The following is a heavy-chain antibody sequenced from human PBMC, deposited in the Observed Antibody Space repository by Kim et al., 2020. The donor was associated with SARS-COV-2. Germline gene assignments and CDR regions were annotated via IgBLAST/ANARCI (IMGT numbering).Heavy chain of an antibody. CDR3: VPRRRGSYSHWFDP. D-gene: IGHD1-26*01. CDR2: VSSNGIST. V-gene: IGHV3-64D*06. CDR1: GFTFSSYA. J-gene: IGHJ5*02. Sequence: GGSLRLSCSASGFTFSSYAMHWVRQAPGKGLEYVSAVSSNGISTYYADSVKGRFTISRDNSKNTLYLQMSSLRAEDTAVYYCVPRRRGSYSHWFDPWGQGTLVTVSS.